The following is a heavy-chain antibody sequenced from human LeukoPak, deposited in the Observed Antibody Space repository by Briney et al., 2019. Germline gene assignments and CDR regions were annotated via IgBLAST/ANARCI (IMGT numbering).Heavy chain of an antibody. D-gene: IGHD3-10*01. V-gene: IGHV4-34*01. CDR1: GGSFSGYY. J-gene: IGHJ5*02. CDR3: TRRGVGHWFDP. Sequence: SETLSLTCAVYGGSFSGYYWSWIRQPPGKGLECIGEINHSGSTNYNPSLKSRVTISVDTSKNQFSLKLSSVTAADTAVYYCTRRGVGHWFDPWGQGTLVTVSS. CDR2: INHSGST.